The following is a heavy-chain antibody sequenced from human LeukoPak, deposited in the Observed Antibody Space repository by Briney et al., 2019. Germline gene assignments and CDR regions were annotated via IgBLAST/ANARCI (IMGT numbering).Heavy chain of an antibody. V-gene: IGHV1-2*02. Sequence: ASVKVFCKASGYALNGYYMHWVRQAPGQGLVWMGWINPNSGGTNYAQKFQGRVTMTRDTSISTAYMELSRLRSDDTAVYYCATDCSSTSCYLFDPWGQGTLVTVSS. CDR3: ATDCSSTSCYLFDP. CDR1: GYALNGYY. CDR2: INPNSGGT. D-gene: IGHD2-2*01. J-gene: IGHJ5*02.